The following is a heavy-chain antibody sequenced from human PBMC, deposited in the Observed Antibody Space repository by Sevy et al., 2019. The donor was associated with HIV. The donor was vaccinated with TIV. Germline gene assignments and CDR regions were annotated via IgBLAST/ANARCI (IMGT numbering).Heavy chain of an antibody. Sequence: GGSLRFSCAASGFIFSSYVMTWVRQAPGKGLEWVSTISGSGGYTYYAESVKGRFTISRDNSNNILYLQMNSLRAEDTAVYYCEAITTAGRDYWGQGTLVTVSS. CDR2: ISGSGGYT. J-gene: IGHJ4*02. D-gene: IGHD6-13*01. V-gene: IGHV3-23*01. CDR3: EAITTAGRDY. CDR1: GFIFSSYV.